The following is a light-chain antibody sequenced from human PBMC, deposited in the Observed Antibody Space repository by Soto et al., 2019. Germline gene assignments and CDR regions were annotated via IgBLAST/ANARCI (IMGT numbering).Light chain of an antibody. Sequence: EIVLTQSPATLSSSLGERATLSCRASQSVSSYLAWYHQKPGKAPRLLIYDASSWATGIPARFSGSGSGTDFTLTISSLEPEDFAVYYCQQCNNWPMTFGQGTRLEMK. CDR1: QSVSSY. V-gene: IGKV3-11*01. CDR3: QQCNNWPMT. J-gene: IGKJ5*01. CDR2: DAS.